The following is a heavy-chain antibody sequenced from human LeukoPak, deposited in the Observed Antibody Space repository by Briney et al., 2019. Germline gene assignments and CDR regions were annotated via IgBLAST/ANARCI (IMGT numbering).Heavy chain of an antibody. Sequence: GGSLRLSCAASGFTLSNYWISWVRQAPGKGLEWVANIKQDGSEKYYVNSVKGRFTISRDNAKNSLNLQMNSLRAEDTTVYYCARETRGSYVPGLDSWGQGTLVTVSS. V-gene: IGHV3-7*01. CDR3: ARETRGSYVPGLDS. J-gene: IGHJ4*02. D-gene: IGHD1-26*01. CDR1: GFTLSNYW. CDR2: IKQDGSEK.